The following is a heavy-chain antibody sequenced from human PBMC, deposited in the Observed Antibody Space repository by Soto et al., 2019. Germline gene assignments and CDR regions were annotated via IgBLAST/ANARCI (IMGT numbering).Heavy chain of an antibody. Sequence: ASVKVSCKASGNTFTNYDINWVRQATGQGLEYLGWMNPSSGDTAYVQKFQGRVTMTWDTSITTAYMELRSLRSEDTAVYFCARGVKYGAYSRWFDPWGQGTLVTVSS. J-gene: IGHJ5*02. CDR1: GNTFTNYD. CDR3: ARGVKYGAYSRWFDP. V-gene: IGHV1-8*01. CDR2: MNPSSGDT. D-gene: IGHD4-17*01.